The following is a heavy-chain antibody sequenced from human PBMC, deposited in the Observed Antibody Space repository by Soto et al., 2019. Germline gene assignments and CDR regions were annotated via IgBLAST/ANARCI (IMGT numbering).Heavy chain of an antibody. Sequence: PGGSLRLSCAASGFTFSSYSMNWVRQAPGKGLEWVSSISSSSSYIYYADSVKGRFTISRDNAKNSLYLQMNSLRAEDTAVYYCARVSAGYGYIDYWGQGTLVTVSS. V-gene: IGHV3-21*01. CDR2: ISSSSSYI. J-gene: IGHJ4*02. CDR1: GFTFSSYS. D-gene: IGHD5-18*01. CDR3: ARVSAGYGYIDY.